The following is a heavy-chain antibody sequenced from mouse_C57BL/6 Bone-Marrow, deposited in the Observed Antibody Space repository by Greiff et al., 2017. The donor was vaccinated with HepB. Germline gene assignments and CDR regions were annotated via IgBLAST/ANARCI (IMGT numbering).Heavy chain of an antibody. CDR1: GFTFSSYA. CDR3: TRDRGYYSNYEFAY. V-gene: IGHV5-9-1*02. CDR2: ISSGGDYI. D-gene: IGHD2-5*01. Sequence: EVKLVESGEGLVKPGGSLKLSCAASGFTFSSYAMSWVRQTPEKRLEWVAYISSGGDYIYYADTVKGRFTISRDNARNTLYLQMSSLKSEDTAMYYCTRDRGYYSNYEFAYWGQGTLVTVSA. J-gene: IGHJ3*01.